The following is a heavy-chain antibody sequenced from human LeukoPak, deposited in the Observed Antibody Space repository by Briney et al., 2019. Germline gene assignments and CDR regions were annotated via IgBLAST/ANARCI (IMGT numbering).Heavy chain of an antibody. CDR2: IYYSGST. CDR1: GGSISSSSYY. V-gene: IGHV4-39*01. CDR3: ARLQYYGSGTSDGNMPYKWFDP. Sequence: SETLSLTCTVSGGSISSSSYYWGWIRQPPGKGLEWIGSIYYSGSTYYNPSLKSRVTISVDTSKNQFSLKLSSVTAADTAVFYCARLQYYGSGTSDGNMPYKWFDPWGQGTLVTVSS. D-gene: IGHD3-10*01. J-gene: IGHJ5*02.